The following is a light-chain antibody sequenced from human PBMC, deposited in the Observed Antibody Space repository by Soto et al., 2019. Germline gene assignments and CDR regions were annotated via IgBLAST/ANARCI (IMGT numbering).Light chain of an antibody. CDR1: SSDIGYFNY. CDR3: SSYSGSNTLVL. Sequence: QSVLTQPPSASGSPGQSVTISCTGTSSDIGYFNYVSWYQQHPAKAPKLLIYEVSKRPSGVPDRFSGSKSGNTASLTVSGLQADDEANYYCSSYSGSNTLVLFGGGTKLTVL. V-gene: IGLV2-8*01. CDR2: EVS. J-gene: IGLJ2*01.